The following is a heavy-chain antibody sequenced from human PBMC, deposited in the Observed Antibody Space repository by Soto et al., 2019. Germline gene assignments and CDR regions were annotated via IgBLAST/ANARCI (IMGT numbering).Heavy chain of an antibody. CDR1: GGTFSSYA. CDR2: IIPIFGTA. Sequence: ASVKVSCKASGGTFSSYAISWVRQAPGQGLEWMGGIIPIFGTANYAQKFQGRVTITADESTSTAYMELSSLRSEDTAVYYCARDRKYGDYFGWFDPWGQGTLVTVSS. D-gene: IGHD4-17*01. V-gene: IGHV1-69*13. J-gene: IGHJ5*02. CDR3: ARDRKYGDYFGWFDP.